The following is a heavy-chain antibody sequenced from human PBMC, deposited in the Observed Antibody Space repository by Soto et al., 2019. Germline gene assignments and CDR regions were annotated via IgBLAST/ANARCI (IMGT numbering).Heavy chain of an antibody. D-gene: IGHD3-3*01. CDR2: IYYSGST. CDR3: ARLLEYDFWSGYYPKGSSAFDI. V-gene: IGHV4-31*03. Sequence: SETLSLTCTVSGVSISSGGYYWRWIRPHPGKGLEWIGYIYYSGSTYYNPSLKSRVTISVDTSKNQFSLKLSSVTAADTVVYYCARLLEYDFWSGYYPKGSSAFDIWGQGTMVTVSS. CDR1: GVSISSGGYY. J-gene: IGHJ3*02.